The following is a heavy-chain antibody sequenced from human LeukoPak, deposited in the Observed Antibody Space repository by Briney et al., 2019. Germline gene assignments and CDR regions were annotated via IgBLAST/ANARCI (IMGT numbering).Heavy chain of an antibody. CDR3: ASNVRDPMVRGVMAGNFDY. J-gene: IGHJ4*02. V-gene: IGHV1-2*02. Sequence: ASVKVSCKASGYTFTGYYMHWVRQAPGQGLEWMGWINPNSGGTNYAQKFQGRVTMTRDTSISTAYMELSRLRSDDTAVYYCASNVRDPMVRGVMAGNFDYWGQGTLVTVSS. CDR2: INPNSGGT. D-gene: IGHD3-10*01. CDR1: GYTFTGYY.